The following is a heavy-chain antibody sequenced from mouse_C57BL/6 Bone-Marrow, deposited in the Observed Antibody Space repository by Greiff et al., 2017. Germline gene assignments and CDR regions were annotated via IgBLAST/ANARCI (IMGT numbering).Heavy chain of an antibody. V-gene: IGHV5-4*01. D-gene: IGHD2-5*01. Sequence: DVKLVESGGGLVKPGGSLKLSCAASGFTFSSYAMSWVRQTPEKRLEWVATISDGGSYTYYPDNVKGRFTISRDTAKNNLYLQMGHLKSEDTAMFYGARDDYYSNEFAYWGQGTLVTVSA. J-gene: IGHJ3*01. CDR1: GFTFSSYA. CDR3: ARDDYYSNEFAY. CDR2: ISDGGSYT.